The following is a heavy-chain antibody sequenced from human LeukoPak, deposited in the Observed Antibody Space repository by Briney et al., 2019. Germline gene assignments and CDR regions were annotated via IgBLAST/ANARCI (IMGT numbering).Heavy chain of an antibody. CDR2: ISTSSRYI. CDR3: ARADCSSSTCYLRRSWFDP. Sequence: GGSLRLSCAASGFTFSTYTMNWVRQAPGKGLEWVSSISTSSRYIYYKDSVRGRFTISRDDAKNSLYLEMNSLRAEDTAVYYCARADCSSSTCYLRRSWFDPWGQGTLVTVSS. D-gene: IGHD2-2*01. CDR1: GFTFSTYT. J-gene: IGHJ5*02. V-gene: IGHV3-21*01.